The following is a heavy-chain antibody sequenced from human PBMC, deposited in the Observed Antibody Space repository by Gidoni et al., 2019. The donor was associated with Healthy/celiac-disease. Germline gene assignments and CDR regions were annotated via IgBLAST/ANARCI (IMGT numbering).Heavy chain of an antibody. J-gene: IGHJ5*02. CDR3: ARNPYYCSGGSCYSYNWFDP. Sequence: QVQLVQSGAEVKKPGASVKVSCKASGYTFTSYAMHWVRQAPGHRLEWMGWINAGNGNTKYSQKFQGRVTITRDTSASTAYMELSSLRSEDTSVYYCARNPYYCSGGSCYSYNWFDPWGQGALVTVSS. CDR1: GYTFTSYA. D-gene: IGHD2-15*01. V-gene: IGHV1-3*01. CDR2: INAGNGNT.